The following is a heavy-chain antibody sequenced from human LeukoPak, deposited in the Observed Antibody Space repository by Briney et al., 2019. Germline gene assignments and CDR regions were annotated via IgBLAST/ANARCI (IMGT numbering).Heavy chain of an antibody. CDR1: GGSISSYY. V-gene: IGHV4-59*01. CDR2: IYYSGST. Sequence: SETLSLTCTVSGGSISSYYWTWIRQPPGKGLEWIGYIYYSGSTNYNPSLKSRVTISVDTSKNQISLNLSSVTAADTAVYYCARARGGDYYYYYMDVWGKGTTVTVSS. CDR3: ARARGGDYYYYYMDV. J-gene: IGHJ6*03. D-gene: IGHD3-16*01.